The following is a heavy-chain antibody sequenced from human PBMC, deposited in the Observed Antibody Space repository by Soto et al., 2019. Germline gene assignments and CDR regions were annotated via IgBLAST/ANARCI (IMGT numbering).Heavy chain of an antibody. Sequence: QVQLVQSGAEVKKPGASLKVSCKASGYRFTGYGLHWVRQAPGQGLQWMGWINPKSGATDYAQKFQGRVTMTREMSTNTAYLELSGLRSDHTADDTAVYYCAKSNYRGDDYFQYGLDVWGQGTTVTVSS. CDR1: GYRFTGYG. V-gene: IGHV1-2*02. CDR2: INPKSGAT. D-gene: IGHD2-21*02. J-gene: IGHJ6*02. CDR3: VYYCAKSNYRGDDYFQYGLDV.